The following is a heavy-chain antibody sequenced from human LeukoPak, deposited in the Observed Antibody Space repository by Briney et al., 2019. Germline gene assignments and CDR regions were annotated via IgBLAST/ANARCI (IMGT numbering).Heavy chain of an antibody. J-gene: IGHJ5*02. CDR1: GFTFSSYE. Sequence: PGGSLRLSCAASGFTFSSYEMNWVRQAPGKGLEWVSYISSSGSTIYYADSVKGRFTISRDNAKNSLYLQMNSLRAEDTAVYYCANRGDYGDYNWFDPWGQGTLVTVSS. CDR3: ANRGDYGDYNWFDP. V-gene: IGHV3-48*03. CDR2: ISSSGSTI. D-gene: IGHD4-17*01.